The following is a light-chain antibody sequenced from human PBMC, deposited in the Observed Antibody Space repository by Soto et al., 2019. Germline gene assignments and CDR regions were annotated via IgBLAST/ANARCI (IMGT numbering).Light chain of an antibody. CDR2: AAS. CDR1: QRISHY. CDR3: QQSYSVPLT. Sequence: DIQVTQSPSSLSASVGDRITITCRASQRISHYLHWYQQKPGTAPKLLIYAASTLQSGVPSRFRGGGSGTDFTLTISSLQPEDFATYFCQQSYSVPLTFGGGTKVDIK. V-gene: IGKV1-39*01. J-gene: IGKJ4*01.